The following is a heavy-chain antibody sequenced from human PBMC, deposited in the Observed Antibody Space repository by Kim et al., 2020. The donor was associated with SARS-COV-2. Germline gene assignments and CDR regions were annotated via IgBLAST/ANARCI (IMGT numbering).Heavy chain of an antibody. CDR1: GGSISSYY. Sequence: SETLSLTCTVSGGSISSYYWSWIRQPPGKGLEWIGYIYYSGSTNYNPSLKSRVTISVDTSKNQFSLKLSSVTAADTAVYYCAGGVVLRYFDWLPNWFDPWGQGTLVTVSS. V-gene: IGHV4-59*08. CDR3: AGGVVLRYFDWLPNWFDP. J-gene: IGHJ5*02. CDR2: IYYSGST. D-gene: IGHD3-9*01.